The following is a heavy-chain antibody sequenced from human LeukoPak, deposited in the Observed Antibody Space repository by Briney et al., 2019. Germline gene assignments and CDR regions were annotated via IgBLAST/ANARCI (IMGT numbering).Heavy chain of an antibody. D-gene: IGHD2-15*01. CDR1: GFTVSSNY. CDR2: IYSGGST. J-gene: IGHJ4*02. CDR3: AKASLTWVVAAIGFYFDY. V-gene: IGHV3-53*01. Sequence: GGSLRLSCAASGFTVSSNYMSWVRQAPGKGLEWVSVIYSGGSTYYADSVKGRFTISRDNSKNTLYLQMNSLRAEDTAVYYCAKASLTWVVAAIGFYFDYWGQGTLVTVSS.